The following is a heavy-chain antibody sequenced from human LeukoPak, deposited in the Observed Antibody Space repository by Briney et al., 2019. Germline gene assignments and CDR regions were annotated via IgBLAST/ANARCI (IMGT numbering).Heavy chain of an antibody. CDR2: IYYSGST. J-gene: IGHJ4*02. CDR1: GGSISSYY. CDR3: ARGGGYYDFWSGYHLDGGRLGEKYYFDY. V-gene: IGHV4-59*01. Sequence: SETLSLTCTVSGGSISSYYWSWIRQPPGRGLEWIGYIYYSGSTNYNPSLKSRVTISVDTSKNQFSLKLSSVTAADTAVYYCARGGGYYDFWSGYHLDGGRLGEKYYFDYWGQGTLVTVSS. D-gene: IGHD3-3*01.